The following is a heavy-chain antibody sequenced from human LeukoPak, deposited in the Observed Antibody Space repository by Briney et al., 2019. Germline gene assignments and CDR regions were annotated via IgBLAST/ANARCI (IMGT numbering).Heavy chain of an antibody. Sequence: SETLSLTCTVSGGSISSSIYFWGWIRQPPGKGLEWIGSIHYSGSTYHDPFLKSRVTVSLDTSKNQFSLKLSSVTAADTAVYYCARRYDFWSGYPPPLDYWGQGTLVTVSS. J-gene: IGHJ4*02. D-gene: IGHD3-3*01. V-gene: IGHV4-39*01. CDR1: GGSISSSIYF. CDR2: IHYSGST. CDR3: ARRYDFWSGYPPPLDY.